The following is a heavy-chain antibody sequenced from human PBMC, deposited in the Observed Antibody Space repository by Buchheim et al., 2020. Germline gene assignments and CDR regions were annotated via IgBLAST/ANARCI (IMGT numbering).Heavy chain of an antibody. CDR1: GFTFSSYA. CDR2: ISGSGGST. J-gene: IGHJ5*02. Sequence: EVQLLESGGGLVQPGGSLRLSCAASGFTFSSYAMSWVRQAPGKGLEWVSAISGSGGSTYYADSVKGRFTISRDNSKNTLYLQMNSLRAEDTAVYYCAKDRYSSSWYGGGSSWFDPWGQGTL. D-gene: IGHD6-13*01. V-gene: IGHV3-23*01. CDR3: AKDRYSSSWYGGGSSWFDP.